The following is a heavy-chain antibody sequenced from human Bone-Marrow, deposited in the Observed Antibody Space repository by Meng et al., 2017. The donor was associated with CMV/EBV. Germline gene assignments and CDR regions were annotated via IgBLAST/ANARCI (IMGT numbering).Heavy chain of an antibody. D-gene: IGHD3-22*01. V-gene: IGHV1-18*01. CDR1: GYTFTSYG. Sequence: ASVKVSCKASGYTFTSYGISWVRQAPGQGLEWMGWISAYNGNTNYAQKLQGGVTLTSDTSTNTVYMELSRLRYEDTAVYYCARDLVGYDAFDVWGQGTMVTVSS. CDR3: ARDLVGYDAFDV. J-gene: IGHJ3*01. CDR2: ISAYNGNT.